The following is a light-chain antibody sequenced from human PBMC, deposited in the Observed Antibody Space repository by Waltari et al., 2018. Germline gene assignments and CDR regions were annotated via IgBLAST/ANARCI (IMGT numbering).Light chain of an antibody. V-gene: IGKV3-15*01. CDR2: ETS. Sequence: EIVMTQSLPTLSVAPGERATLSCRASQSISSNLAWYQQKPGQAPRLLVYETSTRATGIPARFRGSGSGTEFSLTITSLQSEDSALYYCQQYNVWPPITFGQGTRLEIQ. CDR1: QSISSN. CDR3: QQYNVWPPIT. J-gene: IGKJ5*01.